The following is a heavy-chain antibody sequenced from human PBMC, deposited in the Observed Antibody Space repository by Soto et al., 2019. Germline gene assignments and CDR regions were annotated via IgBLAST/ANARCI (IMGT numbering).Heavy chain of an antibody. D-gene: IGHD4-17*01. Sequence: GGSLRLSCAASGFTFSSYAMSWVRQAPGKGLEWVSAISGSGGSTYYAGSVKGRFTISRDNSKNTLYLQMNSLRAEDTAVYYCAKAPRGSGYGAGFDYWGQGTLVTVSS. CDR2: ISGSGGST. V-gene: IGHV3-23*01. CDR3: AKAPRGSGYGAGFDY. CDR1: GFTFSSYA. J-gene: IGHJ4*02.